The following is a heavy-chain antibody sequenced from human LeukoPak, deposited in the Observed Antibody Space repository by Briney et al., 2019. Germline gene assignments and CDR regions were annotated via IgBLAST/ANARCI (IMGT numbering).Heavy chain of an antibody. J-gene: IGHJ4*02. CDR1: GLTISRFA. D-gene: IGHD2-2*01. CDR3: ARDTFQPGLIDS. V-gene: IGHV3-21*05. Sequence: AGGSQRLSCAASGLTISRFAMNWVRQAPGKGLEWISYINTDSSDIHYADSVKGRFTISRDNARNTLFLQLSSLRAEDSAVYYCARDTFQPGLIDSWGQGTLVTVSS. CDR2: INTDSSDI.